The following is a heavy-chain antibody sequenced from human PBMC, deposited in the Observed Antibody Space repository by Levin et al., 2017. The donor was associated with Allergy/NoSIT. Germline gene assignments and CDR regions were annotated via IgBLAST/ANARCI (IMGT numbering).Heavy chain of an antibody. CDR1: GFTFSDYY. Sequence: SCAASGFTFSDYYMSWIRQAPGKGLEWVSYISSSGSTIYYADSVKGRFTISRDNAKNSLYLQMNSLRAEDTAVYYCASYAAAGTGWYFDLWGRGTLVTVSS. CDR3: ASYAAAGTGWYFDL. D-gene: IGHD6-13*01. J-gene: IGHJ2*01. V-gene: IGHV3-11*01. CDR2: ISSSGSTI.